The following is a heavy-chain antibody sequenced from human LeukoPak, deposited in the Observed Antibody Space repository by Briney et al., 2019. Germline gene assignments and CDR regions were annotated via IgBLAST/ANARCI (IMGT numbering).Heavy chain of an antibody. CDR1: GITFSSYG. J-gene: IGHJ4*02. CDR2: ISGPGGNT. CDR3: AKGVGYCSGGSCQQFDY. Sequence: PAGGSLRLSCAASGITFSSYGMSWVRQAPGKGLEWVSTISGPGGNTYYAESVKGRFTISRDNSKNTLYLQMNSLRAQDTAVYYCAKGVGYCSGGSCQQFDYWGQGTLVTVSS. D-gene: IGHD2-15*01. V-gene: IGHV3-23*01.